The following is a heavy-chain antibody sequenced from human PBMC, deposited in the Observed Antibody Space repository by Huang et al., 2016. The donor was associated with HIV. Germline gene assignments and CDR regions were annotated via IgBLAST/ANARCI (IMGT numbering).Heavy chain of an antibody. CDR1: GYTFTSYG. CDR2: ISASSGDT. V-gene: IGHV1-18*01. Sequence: QIQLMQSGPELKQPGASVKVSCKASGYTFTSYGITGVRPAPGQGPEWMGWISASSGDTENAQKFQGRVTLTTDTSTNIAYMELRSLRSDDTAKYYCARDPKYHRIGYYRQRRGIDIWGQGTMVIVSS. D-gene: IGHD3-22*01. CDR3: ARDPKYHRIGYYRQRRGIDI. J-gene: IGHJ3*02.